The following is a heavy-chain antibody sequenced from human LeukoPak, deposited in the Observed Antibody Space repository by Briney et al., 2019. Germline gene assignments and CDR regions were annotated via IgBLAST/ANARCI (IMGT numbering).Heavy chain of an antibody. CDR2: IYYSGST. V-gene: IGHV4-59*01. CDR3: ARFFGVAAADTRRLDP. CDR1: GVSISSYY. D-gene: IGHD6-13*01. J-gene: IGHJ5*02. Sequence: PSETLSLTCTVSGVSISSYYWSWIRQPPGKGLEWLGYIYYSGSTNYNPSLKSRVTISVDTSKNQFSLKLSSVTAADTAVYYCARFFGVAAADTRRLDPWGQGTLVTVSS.